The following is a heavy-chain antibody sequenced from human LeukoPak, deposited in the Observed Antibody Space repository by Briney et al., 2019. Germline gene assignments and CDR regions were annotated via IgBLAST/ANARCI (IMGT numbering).Heavy chain of an antibody. V-gene: IGHV3-48*01. CDR2: ITSSGSSI. CDR1: GFSFRSHG. Sequence: GGSLRLSCAASGFSFRSHGMNWVRQAPGKGLEWVSYITSSGSSIYYADSVKGRFTISRDNAKNSLFLQMNSLRAEDTAVYYCARDFAREFTIDYWGQGTLVTVSS. J-gene: IGHJ4*02. D-gene: IGHD3-10*01. CDR3: ARDFAREFTIDY.